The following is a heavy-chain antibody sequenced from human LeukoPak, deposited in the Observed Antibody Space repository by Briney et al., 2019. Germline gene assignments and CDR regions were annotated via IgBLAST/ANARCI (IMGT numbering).Heavy chain of an antibody. CDR3: ASPYESSGYPRGPDY. V-gene: IGHV3-7*01. J-gene: IGHJ4*02. D-gene: IGHD3-22*01. CDR1: GFTYSRYW. CDR2: INQDESAK. Sequence: GGSLRLPCAASGFTYSRYWMSWFRQAPGKGLEGVTNINQDESAKYYVTSERGRFTVSRDNAAKSLYLQMNGLSPEDTAVYYCASPYESSGYPRGPDYWSQGTLVTVSS.